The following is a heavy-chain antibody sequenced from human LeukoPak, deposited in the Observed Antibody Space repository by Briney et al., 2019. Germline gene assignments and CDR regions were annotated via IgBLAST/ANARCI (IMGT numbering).Heavy chain of an antibody. J-gene: IGHJ4*02. CDR2: ISDSGGST. Sequence: GGSLRLSCAVSGITLSNYGMSWVRQAPGKGLEWVAGISDSGGSTNCADSVKGRFTISRDNPKNTLYLQMNSLRAEDTAVYFCAKRGVVIRVILVGFHKEAYYFDSWGQGALVTVSS. V-gene: IGHV3-23*01. CDR1: GITLSNYG. CDR3: AKRGVVIRVILVGFHKEAYYFDS. D-gene: IGHD3-22*01.